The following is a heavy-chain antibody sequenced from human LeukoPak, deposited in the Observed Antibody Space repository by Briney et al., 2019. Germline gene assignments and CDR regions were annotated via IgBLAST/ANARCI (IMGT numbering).Heavy chain of an antibody. D-gene: IGHD3-10*01. V-gene: IGHV3-53*01. CDR2: IYSGGST. Sequence: GGSLRLSCAASGFTFSDYYMSWIRQAPGKGLEWVSVIYSGGSTYYADSVKGRFTISRDNSKNTLYLQMNSLRAEDTAVYYCARVSALLLWFGEFPDAFDIWGQGTMVTVSS. J-gene: IGHJ3*02. CDR3: ARVSALLLWFGEFPDAFDI. CDR1: GFTFSDYY.